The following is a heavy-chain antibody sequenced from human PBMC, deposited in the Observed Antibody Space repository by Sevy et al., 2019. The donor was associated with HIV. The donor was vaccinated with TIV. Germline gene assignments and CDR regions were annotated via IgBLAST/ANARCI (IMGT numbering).Heavy chain of an antibody. Sequence: GGSLRLSCAASGFTFDNYAMSWVRQAPEKGLEWVSTISGGADTTYYADSVKGRFTISSDSSKDTLYLQMKGLRVEDTAVYYCAGVGGWGVTSVDNGFDPWGQGTLVTVSS. V-gene: IGHV3-23*01. J-gene: IGHJ5*02. CDR2: ISGGADTT. D-gene: IGHD3-3*01. CDR3: AGVGGWGVTSVDNGFDP. CDR1: GFTFDNYA.